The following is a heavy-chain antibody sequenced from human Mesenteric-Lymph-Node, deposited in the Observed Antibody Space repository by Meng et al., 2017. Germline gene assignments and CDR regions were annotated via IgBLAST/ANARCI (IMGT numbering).Heavy chain of an antibody. D-gene: IGHD6-19*01. Sequence: QVQLGQSGAEVKKPGASVKVSCKASGYTFTSFTIHWVRQAPGQRFEWMGWINIGNGNTEFSQKFQGRVTLTRDTSASTVYMELSSLTSEDTAVYYCARDPPHSSGWLQSDHWGQGTLVTVSS. CDR2: INIGNGNT. CDR1: GYTFTSFT. J-gene: IGHJ4*02. V-gene: IGHV1-3*04. CDR3: ARDPPHSSGWLQSDH.